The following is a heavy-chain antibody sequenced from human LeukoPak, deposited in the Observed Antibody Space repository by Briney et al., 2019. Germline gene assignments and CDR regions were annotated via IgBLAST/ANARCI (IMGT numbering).Heavy chain of an antibody. CDR1: GFTFSCYA. D-gene: IGHD3-3*01. CDR3: AKSDFWSGYYPPPDY. J-gene: IGHJ4*02. Sequence: PGGSLRLSCAASGFTFSCYAMSWVRQAPGKGLEWVSAISGSGGSTYYADSVKGRFTISRDNSKNTLYLQMNSLRAEDTAVYYCAKSDFWSGYYPPPDYWGQGTLVTVSS. CDR2: ISGSGGST. V-gene: IGHV3-23*01.